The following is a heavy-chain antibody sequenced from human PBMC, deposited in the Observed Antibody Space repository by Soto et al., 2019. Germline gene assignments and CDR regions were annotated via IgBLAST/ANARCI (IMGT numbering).Heavy chain of an antibody. CDR1: GYTFVNYE. J-gene: IGHJ4*02. CDR3: ARRQAMDY. CDR2: MNPQSGDT. Sequence: QVQLVQSGAEVKKPGASVKVSCKASGYTFVNYEINWVRQATGQGLEWLGWMNPQSGDTFYAQNCQGRVTMTRNTSITTAYMELNSLKSEDTAVYYCARRQAMDYWGQGTLVTVSS. V-gene: IGHV1-8*01.